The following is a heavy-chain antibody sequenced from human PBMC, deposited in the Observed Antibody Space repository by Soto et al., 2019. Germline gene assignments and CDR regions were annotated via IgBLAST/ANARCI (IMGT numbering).Heavy chain of an antibody. Sequence: SETLSLTCTFSVGSINNYYWSWIRQSPGKGLEWIRYIYYTGSNNNYNPSLKGRATISVDSSKTQCSLRVTSVTAADTAVYYCARTRAGTTTYYFDYWGQGSLVTVSS. V-gene: IGHV4-59*01. CDR1: VGSINNYY. CDR2: IYYTGSN. D-gene: IGHD1-26*01. CDR3: ARTRAGTTTYYFDY. J-gene: IGHJ4*02.